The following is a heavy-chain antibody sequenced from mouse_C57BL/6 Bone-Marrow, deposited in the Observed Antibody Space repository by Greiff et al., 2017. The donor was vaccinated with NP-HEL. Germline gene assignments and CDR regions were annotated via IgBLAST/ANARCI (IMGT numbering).Heavy chain of an antibody. CDR3: AREYDFSYAMDY. J-gene: IGHJ4*01. D-gene: IGHD2-4*01. Sequence: EVQLVESGGGLVQSGRSLRLSCATSGFTFSDFYMEWVRQAPGKGLEWIAASRNKANDYTTEYSASVKGRFIVSRDTSQSILYLQMNALRAEDTAIYYCAREYDFSYAMDYWGQGTSVTVSS. V-gene: IGHV7-1*01. CDR1: GFTFSDFY. CDR2: SRNKANDYTT.